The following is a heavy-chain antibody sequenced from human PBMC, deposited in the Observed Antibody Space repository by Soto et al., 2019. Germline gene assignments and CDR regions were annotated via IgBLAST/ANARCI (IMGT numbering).Heavy chain of an antibody. Sequence: PSQTLSLTCAISGDSVSSNSAAWNWIRQSPSRGLEWLGRAYYRSKWYNDYAVSVKSRITINPDTSKNQFSLRLNSVTPEDTAVYYCARGVRPWEWLLSGRALPSNWFDPWGQGTLLTVSS. CDR3: ARGVRPWEWLLSGRALPSNWFDP. V-gene: IGHV6-1*01. CDR2: AYYRSKWYN. J-gene: IGHJ5*02. CDR1: GDSVSSNSAA. D-gene: IGHD3-3*01.